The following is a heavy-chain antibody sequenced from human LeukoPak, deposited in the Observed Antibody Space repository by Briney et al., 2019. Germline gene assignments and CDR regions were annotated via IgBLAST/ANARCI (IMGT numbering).Heavy chain of an antibody. J-gene: IGHJ5*02. Sequence: GASVKVSCKASGYTFTSYYMHWVRQAPGQGLEWMGIINPSGGSTSYAQKFQGRVTMTRDTSTSTVYMELSSLRSEDTAVYYCARDCMVPAAIGGATVYNWFDPWGQGTLVTVSS. D-gene: IGHD2-2*02. CDR2: INPSGGST. CDR1: GYTFTSYY. CDR3: ARDCMVPAAIGGATVYNWFDP. V-gene: IGHV1-46*01.